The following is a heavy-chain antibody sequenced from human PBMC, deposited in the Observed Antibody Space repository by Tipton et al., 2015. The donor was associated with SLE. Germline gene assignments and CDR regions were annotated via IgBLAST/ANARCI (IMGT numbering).Heavy chain of an antibody. Sequence: SLRLSCAASGFTFHNYWMHWVRQAPGKGLVWVSRLSTDGSVTTYADSVKGRFTISRDNAKTSLYLQMDGLRVGDTAVYYCARDGSGWSITWGQGTLVTVSS. D-gene: IGHD6-19*01. CDR2: LSTDGSVT. CDR1: GFTFHNYW. J-gene: IGHJ5*02. V-gene: IGHV3-74*01. CDR3: ARDGSGWSIT.